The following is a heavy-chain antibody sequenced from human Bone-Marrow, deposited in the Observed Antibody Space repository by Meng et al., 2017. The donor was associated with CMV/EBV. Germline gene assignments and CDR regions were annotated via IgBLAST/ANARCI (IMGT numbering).Heavy chain of an antibody. CDR2: INHSGST. CDR3: AREDPMTTVTHSP. J-gene: IGHJ5*02. Sequence: SETLSLTCAVYGGSFSGYYWSWIRQPPGKGLEWIGEINHSGSTNYNPSLKSRVTISVDTSKNQFSLKLSSVTAADTAVYYCAREDPMTTVTHSPWGQGTLVTVSS. CDR1: GGSFSGYY. V-gene: IGHV4-34*01. D-gene: IGHD4-17*01.